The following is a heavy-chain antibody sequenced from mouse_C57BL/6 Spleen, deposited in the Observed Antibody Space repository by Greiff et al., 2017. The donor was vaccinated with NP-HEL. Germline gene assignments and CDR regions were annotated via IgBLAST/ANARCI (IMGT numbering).Heavy chain of an antibody. CDR3: ARDASYYYGSSYGYFDV. D-gene: IGHD1-1*01. CDR1: GFTFSDFY. Sequence: EVQVVESGGGLVQSGRSLRLSCATSGFTFSDFYMEWVRQAPGKGLEWIAASRNKANDYTTEYSASVKGRFIVSRDTSQSILYLQMNALRAEDTAIYYCARDASYYYGSSYGYFDVWGTGTTVTVSS. V-gene: IGHV7-1*01. J-gene: IGHJ1*03. CDR2: SRNKANDYTT.